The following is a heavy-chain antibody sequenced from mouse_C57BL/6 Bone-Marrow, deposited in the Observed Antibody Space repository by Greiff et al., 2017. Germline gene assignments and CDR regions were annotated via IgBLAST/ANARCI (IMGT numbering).Heavy chain of an antibody. V-gene: IGHV1-76*01. Sequence: VQLQQSGAELVRPGASVKLSCKASGYTFTDYYINWVKQRPGQGLEWIARIYPGSGNTYYNEKFKGKATLTAEKSSSTAYMQLSSLTSEDSAVYFCAREDSDYWGQGTSVTVSS. CDR3: AREDSDY. J-gene: IGHJ4*01. CDR2: IYPGSGNT. CDR1: GYTFTDYY.